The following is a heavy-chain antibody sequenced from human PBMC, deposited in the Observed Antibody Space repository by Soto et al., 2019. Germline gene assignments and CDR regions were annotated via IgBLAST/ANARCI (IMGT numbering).Heavy chain of an antibody. CDR3: ARRNYYDSSGYSRYNWFDP. D-gene: IGHD3-22*01. J-gene: IGHJ5*02. Sequence: QVQLVQSGAEVKKPGSSVKVSCKAAGGTVSSYAISWVRQAPGQGLEWMGGIIPIFGTANYAQKFQGRVTITADESTSTAYMKLSSLRSEDTAVYYCARRNYYDSSGYSRYNWFDPWGQGTLVTVSS. CDR2: IIPIFGTA. V-gene: IGHV1-69*12. CDR1: GGTVSSYA.